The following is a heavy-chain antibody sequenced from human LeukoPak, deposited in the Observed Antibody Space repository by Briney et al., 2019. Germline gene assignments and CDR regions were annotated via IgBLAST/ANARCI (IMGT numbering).Heavy chain of an antibody. V-gene: IGHV3-49*04. D-gene: IGHD5-18*01. CDR1: GFTFGDYA. Sequence: GGSLRLSCTASGFTFGDYAMSWVRQAPGKGLEWVGFIRSKAYGGTTEYAASVKGRFTISRDDSKSIAYLQMNSLKTEDTAVYYCTRDRWGTAMATLDYWGQGTLVTVSS. CDR3: TRDRWGTAMATLDY. J-gene: IGHJ4*02. CDR2: IRSKAYGGTT.